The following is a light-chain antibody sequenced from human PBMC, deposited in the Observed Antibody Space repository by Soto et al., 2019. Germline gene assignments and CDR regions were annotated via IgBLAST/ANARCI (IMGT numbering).Light chain of an antibody. V-gene: IGKV3-15*01. CDR2: GAS. CDR1: QSVSSN. J-gene: IGKJ2*01. Sequence: EIVMTQSPATLSVSPGERATLSCRASQSVSSNLAWYQQKPGQAPRLLIYGASPRATGIPARFSGSGSGTEFTLTISSLQSEDFAVYYCQQYKNWPPMYTFGQGTKLEIK. CDR3: QQYKNWPPMYT.